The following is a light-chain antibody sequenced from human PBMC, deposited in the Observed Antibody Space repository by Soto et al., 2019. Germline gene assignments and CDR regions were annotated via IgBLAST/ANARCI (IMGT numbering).Light chain of an antibody. Sequence: DVHLTQSPSTLSASVGDRVTITCRASQTHIAYLAWYQQKPGTAPKLLIYDTSSLETGVPSRFSGSRSATHFTLTISRLQPDDFATYYCQYYSDYSWTLGQGTKVDIK. J-gene: IGKJ1*01. CDR1: QTHIAY. V-gene: IGKV1-5*01. CDR2: DTS. CDR3: QYYSDYSWT.